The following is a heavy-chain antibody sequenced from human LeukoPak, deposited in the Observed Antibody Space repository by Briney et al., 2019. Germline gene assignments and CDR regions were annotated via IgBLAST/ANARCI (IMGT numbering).Heavy chain of an antibody. CDR3: ARDVPAYCGGDCYGSNDY. V-gene: IGHV3-21*01. J-gene: IGHJ4*02. CDR1: GFTFSSYS. D-gene: IGHD2-21*02. CDR2: ISSSSSYI. Sequence: GGSLRLSCAASGFTFSSYSMNWVRQAQGKGLEWVSSISSSSSYIYYADSVKGRFTISRDNAKNSLYLQMNSLRAEDTAVYYCARDVPAYCGGDCYGSNDYWGQGTLVTVSS.